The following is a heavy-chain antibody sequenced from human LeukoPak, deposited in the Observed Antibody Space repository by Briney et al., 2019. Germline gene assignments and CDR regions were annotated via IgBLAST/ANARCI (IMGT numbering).Heavy chain of an antibody. V-gene: IGHV4-34*01. CDR1: RGSFSGYY. CDR2: INHSGST. J-gene: IGHJ2*01. D-gene: IGHD6-13*01. CDR3: ARGVEEQQLDTNWYFDL. Sequence: SETLSLTCAVYRGSFSGYYWSWIRQPPGKGLEWIGEINHSGSTNYNPSLKSRVTISVDTSKNQFSLKLSSVTAADTAVYYCARGVEEQQLDTNWYFDLWGRGTLVTVSS.